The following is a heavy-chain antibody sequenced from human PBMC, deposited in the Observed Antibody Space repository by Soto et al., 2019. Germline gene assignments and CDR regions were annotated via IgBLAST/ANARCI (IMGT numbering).Heavy chain of an antibody. D-gene: IGHD3-22*01. J-gene: IGHJ4*02. CDR1: GGTFSSYT. CDR3: ARVLSGYSSDY. Sequence: QVQLVQSGAEVKKPGSSVKVSCKASGGTFSSYTISWVRQAPGQGLEWMGRIIPILGIANYAQKFQGRVTINADKSTSTAYMELSSLRSEDTAVYYWARVLSGYSSDYWGQGTLVTVSS. CDR2: IIPILGIA. V-gene: IGHV1-69*02.